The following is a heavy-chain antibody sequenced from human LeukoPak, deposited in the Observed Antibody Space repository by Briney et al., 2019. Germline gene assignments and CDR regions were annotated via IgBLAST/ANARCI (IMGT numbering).Heavy chain of an antibody. J-gene: IGHJ4*02. V-gene: IGHV6-1*01. CDR1: GDSVSSNSAA. CDR2: TLYRSKWYN. D-gene: IGHD6-13*01. CDR3: AREPKRYSSSWYYFDN. Sequence: SQTLSLTCAISGDSVSSNSAAWNWIRQSPSRGLEWLGRTLYRSKWYNDYAVSVKRRITINADTSKNQFSLQLNSVTPEDTAVYYCAREPKRYSSSWYYFDNWGQGTLVTVSS.